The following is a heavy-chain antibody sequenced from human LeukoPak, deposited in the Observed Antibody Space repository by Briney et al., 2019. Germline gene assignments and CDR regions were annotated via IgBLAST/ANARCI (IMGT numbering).Heavy chain of an antibody. Sequence: GGSLRLSCAASGFTFSSYWMHWVRRAPGKGLVWVSRINSDGSSTSYADSVKGRFTISRDNAKNTLYLQMNSLRAEDTAVYYCALSGTLYSSGWYSDYYGMDVWGQGTTVTVSS. J-gene: IGHJ6*02. V-gene: IGHV3-74*01. CDR1: GFTFSSYW. CDR2: INSDGSST. D-gene: IGHD6-19*01. CDR3: ALSGTLYSSGWYSDYYGMDV.